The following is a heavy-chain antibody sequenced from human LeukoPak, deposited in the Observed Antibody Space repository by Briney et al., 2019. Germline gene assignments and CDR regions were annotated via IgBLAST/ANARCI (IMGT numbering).Heavy chain of an antibody. J-gene: IGHJ6*02. D-gene: IGHD5-24*01. CDR3: ARVRDNYGMDV. CDR2: INPNSGKT. V-gene: IGHV1-2*02. Sequence: GASVKVSCKASGYTFTGHYIHWVRQAPGQGLEWMGWINPNSGKTTYPQKFQGRVTMTRDTSISSAYMELSRLRSDDTAVYYCARVRDNYGMDVWGQGTTVAVSS. CDR1: GYTFTGHY.